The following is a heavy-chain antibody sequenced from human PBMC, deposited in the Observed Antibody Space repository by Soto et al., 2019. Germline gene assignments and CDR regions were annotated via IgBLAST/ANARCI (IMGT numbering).Heavy chain of an antibody. J-gene: IGHJ5*02. CDR2: IYYSGST. Sequence: SETLSLTCTVSGGSISSSSYYWGCIRQPPGKGLEWIGSIYYSGSTYYNPSLKSRVTISVDTSKNQFSLKLSSVTAADTAVYYCAGPTAATPRLADNWFDPWGQGTLVTVSS. D-gene: IGHD2-15*01. V-gene: IGHV4-39*01. CDR1: GGSISSSSYY. CDR3: AGPTAATPRLADNWFDP.